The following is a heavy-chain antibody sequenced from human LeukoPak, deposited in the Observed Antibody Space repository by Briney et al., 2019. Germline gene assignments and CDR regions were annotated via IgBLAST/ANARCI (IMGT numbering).Heavy chain of an antibody. D-gene: IGHD3-16*02. CDR1: GYSISSGYY. V-gene: IGHV4-38-2*01. J-gene: IGHJ3*02. CDR2: INHSGST. Sequence: TPSETLSLTCAVSGYSISSGYYWGWIRQPPGKGLEWIGEINHSGSTNYNPSLKSRVTISVDTSKNQFSLKLSSVTAADTAVYYCARVSFGYDYVWGSYRKAPDAFDIWGQGTMVTVSS. CDR3: ARVSFGYDYVWGSYRKAPDAFDI.